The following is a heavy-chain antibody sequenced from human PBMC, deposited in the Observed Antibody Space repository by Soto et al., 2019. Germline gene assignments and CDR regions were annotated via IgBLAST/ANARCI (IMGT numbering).Heavy chain of an antibody. CDR2: SIPIFGTA. V-gene: IGHV1-69*01. Sequence: QVQLVQSGAEVKKPGSSVKVSCKASGGTFSSYAISWVRQAPGQGLEWMGGSIPIFGTANYAQKFQGRVTITADESTSTAYMELSRLRSEDTDVYYCARSAGSYPDSYYFDYWGQGNLVTVSS. J-gene: IGHJ4*02. CDR3: ARSAGSYPDSYYFDY. CDR1: GGTFSSYA. D-gene: IGHD1-26*01.